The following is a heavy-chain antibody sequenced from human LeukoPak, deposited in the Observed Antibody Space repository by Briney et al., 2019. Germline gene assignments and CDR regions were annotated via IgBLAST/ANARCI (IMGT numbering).Heavy chain of an antibody. CDR3: TTEGGWSFYFDY. Sequence: GGSLRLSCAASGFNFKNPWMSWVRQAPGKGLEWVGRIKSKSDGETPDYAAPVKGRSAISRDDSKNTLYLQMNSLKTEDTAVYYCTTEGGWSFYFDYWGQGTLVTVSS. V-gene: IGHV3-15*01. CDR2: IKSKSDGETP. J-gene: IGHJ4*02. D-gene: IGHD2-15*01. CDR1: GFNFKNPW.